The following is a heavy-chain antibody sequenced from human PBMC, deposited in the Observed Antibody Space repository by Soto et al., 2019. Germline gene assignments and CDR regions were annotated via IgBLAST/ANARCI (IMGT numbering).Heavy chain of an antibody. D-gene: IGHD3-3*02. Sequence: VGSLRLSCAASGFTFSNYVMSWVRQAPGKGLEWVSSISSSSSYIYYADSVKGRFTISRDNAKNSLYLQMNSLRAEDTVVYNCERGPFLAYWGKGTLAPVSP. CDR3: ERGPFLAY. CDR2: ISSSSSYI. CDR1: GFTFSNYV. V-gene: IGHV3-21*01. J-gene: IGHJ4*02.